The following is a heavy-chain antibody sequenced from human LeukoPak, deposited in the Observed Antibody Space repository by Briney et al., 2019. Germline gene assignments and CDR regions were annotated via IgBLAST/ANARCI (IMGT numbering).Heavy chain of an antibody. V-gene: IGHV1-2*02. D-gene: IGHD3-9*01. CDR1: GYTFTGYY. Sequence: VASAKVSCKASGYTFTGYYMNWVRQAPGQGLEWMGWINSDGGFTKYAQKFQGRVTMTRDTSITTVYMDLTRLTSDDTAVYYCARNFDMKGFDPWGQGTLVTVSS. CDR3: ARNFDMKGFDP. CDR2: INSDGGFT. J-gene: IGHJ5*02.